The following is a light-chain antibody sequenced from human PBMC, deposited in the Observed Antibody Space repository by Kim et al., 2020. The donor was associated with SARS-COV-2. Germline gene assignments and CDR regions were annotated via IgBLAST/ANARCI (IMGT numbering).Light chain of an antibody. J-gene: IGKJ1*01. CDR3: HQTISLPRT. CDR1: QYIASS. V-gene: IGKV6-21*01. CDR2: YAS. Sequence: VTPKEKITITCRASQYIASSLHWYQQKPDQSPKLLIKYASQSFSGVPSRFSGSGSGTDFTLTINSLEAEDAATYYCHQTISLPRTFGQGTKVDIK.